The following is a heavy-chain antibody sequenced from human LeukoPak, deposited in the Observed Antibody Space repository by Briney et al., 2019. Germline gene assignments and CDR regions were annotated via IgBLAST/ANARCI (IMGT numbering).Heavy chain of an antibody. CDR1: GGSFSGYY. CDR3: ARGGLFTMIHDLPFDY. J-gene: IGHJ4*02. CDR2: INHSGST. V-gene: IGHV4-34*01. D-gene: IGHD3-22*01. Sequence: TSETLSLTCAVYGGSFSGYYWSWIRQPPGKGLEWIGEINHSGSTNYNPSLKSRVTISVDTSKNQFSLKLSSVTAADTAVYYCARGGLFTMIHDLPFDYWGQGTLVTVSS.